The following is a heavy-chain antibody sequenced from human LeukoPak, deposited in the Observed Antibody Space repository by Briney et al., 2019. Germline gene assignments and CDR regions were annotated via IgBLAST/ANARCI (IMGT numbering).Heavy chain of an antibody. CDR2: MNPNSGNT. V-gene: IGHV1-8*03. Sequence: GASVKVSCKASGYTFTSYDINWVRQATGQGLEWMGWMNPNSGNTGYAQKFQGRVTITRNTSISTAYMELSSLRSEDTAAYYCARDGYYDSSGYQEYYFDYWGQGTLVTVSS. D-gene: IGHD3-22*01. CDR1: GYTFTSYD. J-gene: IGHJ4*02. CDR3: ARDGYYDSSGYQEYYFDY.